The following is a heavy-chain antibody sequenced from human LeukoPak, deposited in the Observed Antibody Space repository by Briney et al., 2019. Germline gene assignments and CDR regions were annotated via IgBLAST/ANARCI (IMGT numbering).Heavy chain of an antibody. CDR1: AFSLNAYN. CDR3: ATKKPPDYGDFYFDY. D-gene: IGHD4-17*01. CDR2: ISYTGTYI. Sequence: PGGSLRLSCAASAFSLNAYNMNWVRQAPGKGLEWVSSISYTGTYIYYADSVKGRFTISRDNAKNSLFLQMNSLRAEDAAVYYCATKKPPDYGDFYFDYWGQGTLVTVSS. V-gene: IGHV3-21*01. J-gene: IGHJ4*02.